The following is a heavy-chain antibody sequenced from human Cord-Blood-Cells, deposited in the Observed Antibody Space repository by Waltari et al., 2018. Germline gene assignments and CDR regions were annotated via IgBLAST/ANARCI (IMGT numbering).Heavy chain of an antibody. CDR2: INAGNGNT. CDR1: GYTFTSYA. D-gene: IGHD6-6*01. Sequence: QVQLVQSGAEVKKPGASVKVSCKASGYTFTSYAMHWVRQAPGQRLEWMGWINAGNGNTKYSQKFQGRVTITRDTSASTAYMELSSLGSEDTAVYYCARDRWYSSSSAWFDPWGQGTLVTVSS. CDR3: ARDRWYSSSSAWFDP. V-gene: IGHV1-3*01. J-gene: IGHJ5*02.